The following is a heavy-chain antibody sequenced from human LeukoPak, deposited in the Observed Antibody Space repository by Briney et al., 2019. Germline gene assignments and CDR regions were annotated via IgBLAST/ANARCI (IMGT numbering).Heavy chain of an antibody. D-gene: IGHD5-12*01. V-gene: IGHV3-30*04. J-gene: IGHJ4*02. Sequence: GGSLRLSCAASGFDFSSYGIHWVRQAPGKGLEWVAVISSDGRYKHYGDSVKGRFTISRDNSESSLYLKMDSLRPEDTAVYFCAREGYRGYDYYFEYWGRGALVTVSS. CDR2: ISSDGRYK. CDR1: GFDFSSYG. CDR3: AREGYRGYDYYFEY.